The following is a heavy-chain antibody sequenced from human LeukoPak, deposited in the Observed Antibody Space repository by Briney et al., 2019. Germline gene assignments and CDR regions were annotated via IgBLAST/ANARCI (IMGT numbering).Heavy chain of an antibody. Sequence: SETLSLTCTVSGGSISSSSYYWGWIRQPPGKGLEWIGSIYYSGSTYYNPSLKSRVTISVDTSKNQFSLKLSSVTAADTAVYYCARDPGESSSSWPVYYYYYMDVWGKGTTVTVSS. J-gene: IGHJ6*03. D-gene: IGHD6-13*01. CDR1: GGSISSSSYY. CDR2: IYYSGST. CDR3: ARDPGESSSSWPVYYYYYMDV. V-gene: IGHV4-39*07.